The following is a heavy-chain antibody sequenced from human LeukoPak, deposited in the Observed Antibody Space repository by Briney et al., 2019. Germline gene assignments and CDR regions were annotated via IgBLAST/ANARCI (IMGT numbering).Heavy chain of an antibody. V-gene: IGHV1-2*02. J-gene: IGHJ4*02. CDR1: GYSFTGYY. CDR3: VRASSGWTFDS. CDR2: INPNNGAT. Sequence: ASVKVACMASGYSFTGYYVHWVRQAPGQGLDYMGWINPNNGATNYPQRVQGRVSMTRDTSITTAYMEVSRLTSDDTAVYYCVRASSGWTFDSWGQGTLVTVSS. D-gene: IGHD6-19*01.